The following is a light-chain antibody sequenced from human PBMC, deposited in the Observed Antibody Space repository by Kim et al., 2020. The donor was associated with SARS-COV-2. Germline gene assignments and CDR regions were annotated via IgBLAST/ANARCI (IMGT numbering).Light chain of an antibody. V-gene: IGLV2-14*03. J-gene: IGLJ3*02. Sequence: QSALTQPASVSGSPGQSIAISCTGTRSDIGFYNYVSWYQQHPGEAPKLIIYAVTERPSGVSSRFSGSKSGNTASLTISGLQAEDEADYYCSSFGISGVFGGGTQLTVL. CDR1: RSDIGFYNY. CDR2: AVT. CDR3: SSFGISGV.